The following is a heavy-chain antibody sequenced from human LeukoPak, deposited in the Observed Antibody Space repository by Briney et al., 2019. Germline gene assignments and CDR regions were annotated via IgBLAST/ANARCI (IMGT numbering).Heavy chain of an antibody. V-gene: IGHV3-7*01. J-gene: IGHJ4*02. D-gene: IGHD3-16*02. CDR2: IKQDGSEK. CDR3: ARDALSAGDLPSPAFLDY. Sequence: PGGSLRLSCAASGFTFSSYWMSWVRQAPGKGLEWVANIKQDGSEKYYVDSVKGRFTISRDNAKNSLYLQMNSLRAEDTAVYYCARDALSAGDLPSPAFLDYWGQGTLVTVSS. CDR1: GFTFSSYW.